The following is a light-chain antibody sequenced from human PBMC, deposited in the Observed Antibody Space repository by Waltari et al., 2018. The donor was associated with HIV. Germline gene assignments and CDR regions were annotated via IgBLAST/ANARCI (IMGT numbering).Light chain of an antibody. CDR2: GKN. CDR1: PSNIGRTT. Sequence: QSVLTQPPSASGTPEQRVTISCSGSPSNIGRTTVRWFQQFPGTAPKVLIYGKNPRPSGVPDRFSCSKSGTSASLAISGLQSEDEADYYCASWDDSLNVPVFGGGTNLTVV. V-gene: IGLV1-44*01. J-gene: IGLJ2*01. CDR3: ASWDDSLNVPV.